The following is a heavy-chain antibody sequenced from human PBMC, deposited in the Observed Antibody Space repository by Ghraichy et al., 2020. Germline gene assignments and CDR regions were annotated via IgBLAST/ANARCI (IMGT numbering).Heavy chain of an antibody. CDR2: IKSKTDGGTT. V-gene: IGHV3-15*01. J-gene: IGHJ5*02. Sequence: GESLNISCAASGFTFSNAWMSWVRQAPGKGLEWVGRIKSKTDGGTTDYAAPVKGRFTISRDDSKNTLYLQMNSLKTEDTAVYYCTTVDTAIPHTLVKSLPRYNWFDPWGQGTLVTVSS. CDR3: TTVDTAIPHTLVKSLPRYNWFDP. CDR1: GFTFSNAW. D-gene: IGHD5-18*01.